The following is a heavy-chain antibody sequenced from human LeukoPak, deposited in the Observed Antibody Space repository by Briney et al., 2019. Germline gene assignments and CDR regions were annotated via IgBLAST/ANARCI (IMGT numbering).Heavy chain of an antibody. Sequence: NPGGSLRLSCAASGFTFSSYNMNWVRQAPGKGLEWVSSISSSSSYIYYADSVKGRFTISRDNAKNSLYLQMNSLRAEDTAVYYCARASAMVTEYWGQGTLVTVSS. J-gene: IGHJ4*02. CDR1: GFTFSSYN. D-gene: IGHD5-18*01. V-gene: IGHV3-21*01. CDR3: ARASAMVTEY. CDR2: ISSSSSYI.